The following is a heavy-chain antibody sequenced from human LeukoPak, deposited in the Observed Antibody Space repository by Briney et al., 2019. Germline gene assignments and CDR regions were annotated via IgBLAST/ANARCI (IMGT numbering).Heavy chain of an antibody. D-gene: IGHD1-26*01. J-gene: IGHJ4*02. CDR1: GFTFSSYE. CDR2: ISTSGSTI. Sequence: GGSLRLSCAASGFTFSSYEMNWVRQAPGKGLEWVSYISTSGSTIYYADSVKGRFTISRDNAKNSLYLQMNSLRAEDTAVYYCAREGEEVGATRHEVWGQGTLVTVSS. CDR3: AREGEEVGATRHEV. V-gene: IGHV3-48*03.